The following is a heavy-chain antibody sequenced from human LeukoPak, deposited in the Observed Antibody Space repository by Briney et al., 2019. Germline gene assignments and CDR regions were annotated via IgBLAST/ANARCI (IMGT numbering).Heavy chain of an antibody. D-gene: IGHD3-22*01. CDR1: GFTFNSYA. V-gene: IGHV3-30-3*01. J-gene: IGHJ4*02. Sequence: GGSLRLSCAASGFTFNSYAMHWVRQAPGKGLEWVALISYDGIDKYYADSVKGRFTISRDNSKNTLYLQMNSLRAGDTAVYYCARGRAYYDGSGYYPDFDYWGQGTLVTVSS. CDR2: ISYDGIDK. CDR3: ARGRAYYDGSGYYPDFDY.